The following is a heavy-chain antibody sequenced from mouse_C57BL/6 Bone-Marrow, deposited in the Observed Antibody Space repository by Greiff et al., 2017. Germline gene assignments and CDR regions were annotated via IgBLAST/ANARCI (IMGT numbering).Heavy chain of an antibody. CDR1: GYTFTSYW. CDR3: ANYCYSSYGWFAD. Sequence: QVQLKQPGAELVKPGASVKVSCKASGYTFTSYWVHWVKQRPGQGLEWIGRIHPSDSDTNYTQKFKGKATLTVDKYSSTAYRQLSSLTSEDSAVYYGANYCYSSYGWFADWGQGTLVTVSA. J-gene: IGHJ3*01. V-gene: IGHV1-74*01. CDR2: IHPSDSDT. D-gene: IGHD1-1*01.